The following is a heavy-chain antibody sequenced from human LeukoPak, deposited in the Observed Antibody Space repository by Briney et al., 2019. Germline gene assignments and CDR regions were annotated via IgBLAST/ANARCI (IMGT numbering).Heavy chain of an antibody. Sequence: GGSLRLSCVASEFAFSSYAMNWVRQAPGKGLEWVSAISGSGGSTYYADSVKGRFTISRDNSKNTLYLQMNSLRAEDTAVYYCAKDPRLTMTTVTIGFDYWGQGTLVTVSS. V-gene: IGHV3-23*01. CDR1: EFAFSSYA. CDR2: ISGSGGST. J-gene: IGHJ4*02. D-gene: IGHD4-17*01. CDR3: AKDPRLTMTTVTIGFDY.